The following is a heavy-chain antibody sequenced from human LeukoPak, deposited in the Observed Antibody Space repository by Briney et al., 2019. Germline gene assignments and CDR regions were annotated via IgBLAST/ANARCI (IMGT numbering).Heavy chain of an antibody. CDR2: INTDGTST. CDR3: AKDKQPYSSSWYGCGDY. V-gene: IGHV3-74*01. Sequence: GGSLRLSCAAPGFTFSSYWFHWVRQAPGKGLVWVSRINTDGTSTSYADSVKGRFTIARDNAKNTLYLQMNSLRAEDTAVYYCAKDKQPYSSSWYGCGDYWGQGTLVTVSS. CDR1: GFTFSSYW. D-gene: IGHD6-13*01. J-gene: IGHJ4*02.